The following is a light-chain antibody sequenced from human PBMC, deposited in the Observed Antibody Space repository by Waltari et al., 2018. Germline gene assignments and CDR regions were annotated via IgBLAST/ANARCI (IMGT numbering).Light chain of an antibody. Sequence: QPALTQPASVSGSPGQSITISCTGTSSDVGNNNHVCWYQKHPDKVPKLNIYGVSKRPSGVCDRFSGSKSGNTASLTISGLQAEDEADYYCLSYAATVSFGFGGGTKLTVL. CDR2: GVS. V-gene: IGLV2-23*02. CDR1: SSDVGNNNH. J-gene: IGLJ2*01. CDR3: LSYAATVSFG.